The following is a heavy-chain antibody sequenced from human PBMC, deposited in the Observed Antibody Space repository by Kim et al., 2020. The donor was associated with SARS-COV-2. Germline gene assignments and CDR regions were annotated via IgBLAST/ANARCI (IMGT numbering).Heavy chain of an antibody. V-gene: IGHV3-73*01. J-gene: IGHJ3*01. Sequence: GGSLRLSCVASGFTFSDSPMHWVRQASGKGLEWVGRIRSRLNSYASGYGASVKCRFTIYSDDSKKTPYLHSNSLKIADTAIYDCTRIPATTLAVWYAFDV. D-gene: IGHD1-1*01. CDR3: TRIPATTLAVWYAFDV. CDR2: IRSRLNSYAS. CDR1: GFTFSDSP.